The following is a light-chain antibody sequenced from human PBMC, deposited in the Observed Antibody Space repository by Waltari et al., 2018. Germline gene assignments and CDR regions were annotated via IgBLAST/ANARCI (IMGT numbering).Light chain of an antibody. CDR2: GAS. Sequence: EIVMTQSPATLSVSPGERATLTCRASQSVSRNLAWYQQKPGQAPRLLIYGASTRATGIPARFSGSGSGTKFTLTISSLQSEDFAVYYCQQYNNWPPTFGQGTKVEIK. V-gene: IGKV3-15*01. CDR1: QSVSRN. J-gene: IGKJ1*01. CDR3: QQYNNWPPT.